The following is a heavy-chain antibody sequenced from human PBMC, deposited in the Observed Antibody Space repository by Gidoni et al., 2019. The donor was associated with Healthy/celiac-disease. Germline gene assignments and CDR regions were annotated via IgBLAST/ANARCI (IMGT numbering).Heavy chain of an antibody. D-gene: IGHD2-15*01. CDR3: ARDSKVVAATPSLDY. V-gene: IGHV3-21*01. Sequence: EVQLVESGGGLVKPGGSLRLSCAASGFTFSSYSMNWVRQAPGKGLEWVSSISSSSSYIYYADSVKGRFTISRDNAKNSLYLQMNSLRAEDTAVYYCARDSKVVAATPSLDYWGQGTLVTVSS. J-gene: IGHJ4*02. CDR1: GFTFSSYS. CDR2: ISSSSSYI.